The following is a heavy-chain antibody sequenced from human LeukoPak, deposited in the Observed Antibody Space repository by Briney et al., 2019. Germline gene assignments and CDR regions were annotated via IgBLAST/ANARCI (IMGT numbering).Heavy chain of an antibody. CDR2: IIPIFGTA. CDR1: VGTFSSYA. CDR3: ARDPRGTAAGPFDY. D-gene: IGHD6-13*01. Sequence: SVKVSCKASVGTFSSYAISWVRQAPGQGLEWMRGIIPIFGTANYAQKFQGRVTITTDESTSTAYMELSSLRSENTAVYYCARDPRGTAAGPFDYWGQGTLVTVSS. J-gene: IGHJ4*02. V-gene: IGHV1-69*05.